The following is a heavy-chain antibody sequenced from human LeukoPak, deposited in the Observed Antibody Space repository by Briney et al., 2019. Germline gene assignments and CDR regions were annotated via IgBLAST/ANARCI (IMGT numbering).Heavy chain of an antibody. J-gene: IGHJ4*02. V-gene: IGHV4-59*08. Sequence: PSETLSLTCTVSGGSISSDYWSWIRQPPGKGLEWIGCIYYSGTTNYNPSLPSRVSISIDTSKKQFSLSLTSVTAADTAVYYCARHQLRGFLDDNWGQGTLVTVSS. CDR3: ARHQLRGFLDDN. CDR1: GGSISSDY. CDR2: IYYSGTT. D-gene: IGHD3-10*01.